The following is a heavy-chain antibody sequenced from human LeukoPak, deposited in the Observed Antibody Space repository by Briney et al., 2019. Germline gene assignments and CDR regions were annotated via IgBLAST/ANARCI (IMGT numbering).Heavy chain of an antibody. CDR3: ARVERYCGGDCYLYYYYYYMDV. V-gene: IGHV4-39*01. CDR1: GGSISSSRYF. D-gene: IGHD2-21*02. Sequence: SETLSLTCTVSGGSISSSRYFWGWIRQPPGKGLEWIGSIYYSGSTYYNPSLKSRVTISVDTSKNQFSLKLSSVTAADTAVYYCARVERYCGGDCYLYYYYYYMDVWGKGTTVTVSS. CDR2: IYYSGST. J-gene: IGHJ6*03.